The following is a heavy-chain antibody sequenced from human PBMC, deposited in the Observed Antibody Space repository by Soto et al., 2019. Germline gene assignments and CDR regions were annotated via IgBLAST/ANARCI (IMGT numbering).Heavy chain of an antibody. CDR1: GFTFSNAW. V-gene: IGHV3-15*01. CDR3: TTEDWNDSSGYYGFGY. J-gene: IGHJ4*02. D-gene: IGHD3-22*01. Sequence: GGSLRLSCAASGFTFSNAWMSWVRQAPGKGLEWVGRIKSKTDGGTTDYAAPVKGRFTISRDDSKNTLYLQMNSLKTEDTAVYYCTTEDWNDSSGYYGFGYWCQGTLVTVSS. CDR2: IKSKTDGGTT.